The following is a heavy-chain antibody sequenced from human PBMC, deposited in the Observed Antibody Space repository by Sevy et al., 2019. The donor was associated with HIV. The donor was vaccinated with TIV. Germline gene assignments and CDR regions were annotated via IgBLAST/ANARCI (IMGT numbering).Heavy chain of an antibody. CDR3: ARDRGEILSSAFDY. J-gene: IGHJ4*02. V-gene: IGHV3-30*04. D-gene: IGHD3-16*01. CDR1: GFTFSDYA. Sequence: GGSLRLSCAASGFTFSDYAMHWVRQAPGKGLEWVAVISYDGRNNKYNADSVKGRFTISRDNSKNTRYLQMNSLRVEDTAIYYCARDRGEILSSAFDYWGQGTLVTVSS. CDR2: ISYDGRNNK.